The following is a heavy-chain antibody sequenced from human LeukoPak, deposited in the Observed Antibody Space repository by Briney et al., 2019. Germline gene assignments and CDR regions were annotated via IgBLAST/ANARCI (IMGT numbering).Heavy chain of an antibody. J-gene: IGHJ6*03. D-gene: IGHD2-21*02. Sequence: PGGSLRLPCAASGFSFSSYSMKWVRQAPGKGLEWVSYISGSSSTRYYADSVKGRFTISRDSAQTSLYLQMNSLRAEDTAVYYCARDSPFCGGDCYSIYMDVWGRGTTVTVSS. CDR1: GFSFSSYS. V-gene: IGHV3-48*04. CDR2: ISGSSSTR. CDR3: ARDSPFCGGDCYSIYMDV.